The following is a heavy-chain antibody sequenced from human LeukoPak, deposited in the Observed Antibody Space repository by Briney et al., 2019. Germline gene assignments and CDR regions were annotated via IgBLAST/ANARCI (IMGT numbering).Heavy chain of an antibody. J-gene: IGHJ4*02. Sequence: GGSLRLSCAASGFIFNTYGMHWVRQAPGKGLEWVAFIRNDGSDKYYAVSVKGRFTISRDNSKNTLYLQMNSLRVEDTALYYCAKDRAYGQFLWGNDYWGQGTLVTVSS. V-gene: IGHV3-30*02. CDR2: IRNDGSDK. D-gene: IGHD2-21*01. CDR3: AKDRAYGQFLWGNDY. CDR1: GFIFNTYG.